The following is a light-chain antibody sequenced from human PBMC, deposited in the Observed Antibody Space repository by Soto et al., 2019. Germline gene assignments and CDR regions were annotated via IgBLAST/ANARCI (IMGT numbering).Light chain of an antibody. V-gene: IGKV3-20*01. J-gene: IGKJ1*01. CDR2: DAS. CDR1: QSVSSSY. CDR3: QQYSNSPRT. Sequence: EIVLTQSPGTLSLSPGERATLSCRASQSVSSSYLAWYQQKPGQAPRLLISDASSRATGISDRFSGSGSGTDFTLTISRLEPEDFAVYYCQQYSNSPRTFGQGTKVEIK.